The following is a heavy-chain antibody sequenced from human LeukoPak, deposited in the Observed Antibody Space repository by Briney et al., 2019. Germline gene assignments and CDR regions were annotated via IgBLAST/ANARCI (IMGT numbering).Heavy chain of an antibody. Sequence: TGGSLRLSCAASGFTFSDYYMSWIRQAPGKGLEWVSYISSSGSTIYYADSVKGRFAISRDNAKNSLYLQMNSLRAEDTAVYYCARDGVYSYGHTDYWGQGTLVTVSS. CDR1: GFTFSDYY. D-gene: IGHD5-18*01. J-gene: IGHJ4*02. CDR3: ARDGVYSYGHTDY. CDR2: ISSSGSTI. V-gene: IGHV3-11*04.